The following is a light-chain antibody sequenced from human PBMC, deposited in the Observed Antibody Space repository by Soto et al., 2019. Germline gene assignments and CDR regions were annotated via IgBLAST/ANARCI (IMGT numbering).Light chain of an antibody. CDR3: LQYDNLPYT. CDR2: GAS. CDR1: QDISNS. Sequence: DIQMTQSPSSLSASVGDRVTITCQASQDISNSLNWYQQKPGKAPKLLIYGASNLETGVPSRFSGRGSGTDFTFTISSLQPEDFATFYCLQYDNLPYTFGPGTKLEIK. V-gene: IGKV1-33*01. J-gene: IGKJ2*01.